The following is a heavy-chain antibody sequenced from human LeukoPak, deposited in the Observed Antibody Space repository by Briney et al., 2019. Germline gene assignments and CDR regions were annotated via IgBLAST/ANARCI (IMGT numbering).Heavy chain of an antibody. Sequence: GESLKISCKGSGYIITSYWIGWVRQMPGKGLEWVGIIYPGDSDTRYSPSFQGQVTISVDKSISTAYLQWSSLKASDTAMYYCARIGSGYSLYDFDYWGQGTLVTVSS. V-gene: IGHV5-51*01. CDR2: IYPGDSDT. D-gene: IGHD3-22*01. J-gene: IGHJ4*02. CDR1: GYIITSYW. CDR3: ARIGSGYSLYDFDY.